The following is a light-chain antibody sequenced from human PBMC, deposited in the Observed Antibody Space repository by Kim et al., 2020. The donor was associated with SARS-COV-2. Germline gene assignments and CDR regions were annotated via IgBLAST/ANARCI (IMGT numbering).Light chain of an antibody. CDR1: SGSIASNY. Sequence: NFMLTQPHSVSESPGKTVTISCTRSSGSIASNYVQWYQQRPGSAPTTVIYKDNQRPSGVPDRFSGSIDSSSNSASLTISGLKTEDEADYYCQSYDSSNWVFGGGTELTVL. V-gene: IGLV6-57*04. CDR2: KDN. CDR3: QSYDSSNWV. J-gene: IGLJ3*02.